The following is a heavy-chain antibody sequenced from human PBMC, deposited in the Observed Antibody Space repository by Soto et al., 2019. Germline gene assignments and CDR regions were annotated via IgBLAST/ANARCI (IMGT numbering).Heavy chain of an antibody. CDR3: AKDPRYCSSTSCPPFDY. CDR1: GFTFSNAW. D-gene: IGHD2-2*01. V-gene: IGHV3-15*07. J-gene: IGHJ4*02. CDR2: IKSKTDGGTT. Sequence: SLRLSCAASGFTFSNAWMNWVRQAPGKGLEWVGRIKSKTDGGTTDYAAPVKGRFTISRDDSKNTLYLQMNSLKTEDTAVYYCAKDPRYCSSTSCPPFDYWGQGTLVTVSS.